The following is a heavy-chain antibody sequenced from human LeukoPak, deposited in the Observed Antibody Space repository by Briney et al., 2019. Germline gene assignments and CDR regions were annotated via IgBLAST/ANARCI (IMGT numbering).Heavy chain of an antibody. CDR1: GFTVSSNY. CDR3: AKGRDYYYDSSGSSDY. J-gene: IGHJ4*02. Sequence: PGGSLRLSCAASGFTVSSNYMSWVRQAPGKGLEWVSVIYSGGSTYYADSVKGRFTISRDNSKNTLYLQMNSLRDEDTAVYYCAKGRDYYYDSSGSSDYWGQGTLVTVSS. V-gene: IGHV3-53*01. CDR2: IYSGGST. D-gene: IGHD3-22*01.